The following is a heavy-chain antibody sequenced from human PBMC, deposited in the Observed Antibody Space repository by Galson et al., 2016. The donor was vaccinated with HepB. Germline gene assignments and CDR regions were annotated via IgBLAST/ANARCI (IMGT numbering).Heavy chain of an antibody. V-gene: IGHV3-30*03. CDR1: GFIFSNFG. CDR3: VRDISSSHFDL. J-gene: IGHJ2*01. CDR2: ISDDGRKK. D-gene: IGHD2-2*01. Sequence: SLRLSCAASGFIFSNFGMHWVRQAPGKGLEWAATISDDGRKKDYADAVKGRFTISRDNSKSSLYLDMSSLRAEDTAVYYCVRDISSSHFDLWGRGTLVTVTS.